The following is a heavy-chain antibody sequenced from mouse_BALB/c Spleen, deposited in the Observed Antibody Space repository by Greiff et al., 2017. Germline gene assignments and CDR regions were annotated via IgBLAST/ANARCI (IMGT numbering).Heavy chain of an antibody. V-gene: IGHV14-4*02. CDR3: AYGSSYDYYAMDY. Sequence: VQLQQSGAELVRSGASVKLSCTASGFNIKDYYMHWVKQRPEQGLEWIGWIDPENGDTEYAPKFQGKATMTADTSSNTAYLQLSSLTSEDTAVYYCAYGSSYDYYAMDYWGQGTSVTVSS. CDR1: GFNIKDYY. D-gene: IGHD1-1*01. CDR2: IDPENGDT. J-gene: IGHJ4*01.